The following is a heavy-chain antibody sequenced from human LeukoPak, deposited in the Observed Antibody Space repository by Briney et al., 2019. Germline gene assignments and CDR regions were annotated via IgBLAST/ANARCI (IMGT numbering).Heavy chain of an antibody. CDR1: RGSFSGYY. D-gene: IGHD6-19*01. Sequence: PSETLSLTCAVYRGSFSGYYWSWIRQPPGKGLEWIGEINHSGSTNYNPSLKSRVTISVDTSKNQFSLKLSSVTAADTAVYYCAREYPNSGATYSSGWYNPWGQGTLVTVSS. V-gene: IGHV4-34*01. CDR2: INHSGST. CDR3: AREYPNSGATYSSGWYNP. J-gene: IGHJ5*02.